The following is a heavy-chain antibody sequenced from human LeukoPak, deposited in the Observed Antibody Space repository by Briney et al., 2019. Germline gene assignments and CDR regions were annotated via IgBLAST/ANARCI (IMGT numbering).Heavy chain of an antibody. CDR3: AREACSGGSCYGDY. J-gene: IGHJ4*02. D-gene: IGHD2-15*01. V-gene: IGHV1-18*01. Sequence: ASVKVSCKTSGYSFTNYGITWVRQAPGQGLEWMGWISGYNSKPFYAQNFQGRVTMTTDTSTSTAYTELRSLRSDDTAVYYCAREACSGGSCYGDYWGQGTLVTVSS. CDR2: ISGYNSKP. CDR1: GYSFTNYG.